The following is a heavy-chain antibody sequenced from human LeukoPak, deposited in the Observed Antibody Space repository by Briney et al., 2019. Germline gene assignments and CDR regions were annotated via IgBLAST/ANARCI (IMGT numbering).Heavy chain of an antibody. CDR3: ARPDFDWFRGAFDY. D-gene: IGHD3-9*01. CDR2: ISYDGSNK. CDR1: GFTFSSYA. J-gene: IGHJ4*02. V-gene: IGHV3-30*04. Sequence: GGSLRLSCAASGFTFSSYAMHWVRQAPGKGLEWVAVISYDGSNKYYADSVKGRFTISRDNSKNTLYLQMNSLRAEDTAVYYCARPDFDWFRGAFDYRGQGTLVTVSS.